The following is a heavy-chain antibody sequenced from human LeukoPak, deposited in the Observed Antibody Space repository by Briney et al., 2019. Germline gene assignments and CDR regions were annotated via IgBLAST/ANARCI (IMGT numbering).Heavy chain of an antibody. J-gene: IGHJ4*02. CDR2: ISYDGSNN. V-gene: IGHV3-30*04. CDR1: GFTSSSYA. CDR3: ARGRGDYGGEFDY. Sequence: GGSLRLSCAGSGFTSSSYAMHWVRQAPGKGLERVALISYDGSNNYYADSVKGRFTISRDSSKNTLYLQMNSLRAEDTAVYYCARGRGDYGGEFDYWGQGTLVTVSS. D-gene: IGHD4-23*01.